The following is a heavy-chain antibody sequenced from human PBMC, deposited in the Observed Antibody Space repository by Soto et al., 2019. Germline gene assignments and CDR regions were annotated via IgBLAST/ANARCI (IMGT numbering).Heavy chain of an antibody. CDR3: ARGRPYSSGLDY. Sequence: SVKVYWKASGGAFSSYAISLVRRAPGQGLEWMGGIIPIFGTANYAQKFQGRVTITADESTSTAYMELSSLRSEDTAVYYCARGRPYSSGLDYWGQGTMVTVSS. D-gene: IGHD6-19*01. CDR1: GGAFSSYA. V-gene: IGHV1-69*13. CDR2: IIPIFGTA. J-gene: IGHJ4*02.